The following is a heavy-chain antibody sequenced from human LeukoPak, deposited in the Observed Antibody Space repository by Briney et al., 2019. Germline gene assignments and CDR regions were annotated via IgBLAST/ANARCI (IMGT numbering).Heavy chain of an antibody. V-gene: IGHV1-69*05. CDR3: ARLMGGYCYGSPLL. Sequence: SVKVSCKASGGTFSSYAISWVRQAPGQGLEWMGRIIPIFGTANYAQKFQGRVTITTDESTSTAYMELSSLRSDETSVHYCARLMGGYCYGSPLLWGQGTLVPVSS. CDR1: GGTFSSYA. D-gene: IGHD5-18*01. J-gene: IGHJ4*02. CDR2: IIPIFGTA.